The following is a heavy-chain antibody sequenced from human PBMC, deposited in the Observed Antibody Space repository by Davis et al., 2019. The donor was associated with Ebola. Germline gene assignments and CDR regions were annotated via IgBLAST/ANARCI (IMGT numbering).Heavy chain of an antibody. CDR2: ISSSSSYI. CDR1: GFTFSSYS. V-gene: IGHV3-21*01. CDR3: ARDRQSDFWSGYYVVVAFDI. J-gene: IGHJ3*02. D-gene: IGHD3-3*01. Sequence: GESLKISCAASGFTFSSYSMNWVRQAPGKGLEWVSSISSSSSYIYYADSVKGRFTISRDNAKNSLYLQMNSLRAEDTAVYYCARDRQSDFWSGYYVVVAFDIWGQGTMVTVSS.